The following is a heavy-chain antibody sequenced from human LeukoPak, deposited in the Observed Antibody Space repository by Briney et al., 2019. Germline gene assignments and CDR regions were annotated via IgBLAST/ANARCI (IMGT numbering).Heavy chain of an antibody. V-gene: IGHV4-39*01. CDR2: IYYSGNT. D-gene: IGHD1-26*01. J-gene: IGHJ4*02. Sequence: PSETLSLTCTVSGGSISSSRYYWGWIRQPPGKGLEWIGTIYYSGNTYYNPSLKSRVTISIDTSKNQFSLKLSSVTAADTAVYYCARLVGAATDPFDYWGQGTLVTVSS. CDR1: GGSISSSRYY. CDR3: ARLVGAATDPFDY.